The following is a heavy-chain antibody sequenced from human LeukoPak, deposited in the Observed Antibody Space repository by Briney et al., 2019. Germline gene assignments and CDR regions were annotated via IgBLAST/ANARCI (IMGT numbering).Heavy chain of an antibody. Sequence: GGSLRLSCAASGFTFSSYDMHWVRQGTGKGLEWVSAIGTAGDTYYPCSVKGRFTTSRENAKNSLYLQMNSLRVGDTAVYYCARGRGWGTFDIWGQGTMVTVSS. V-gene: IGHV3-13*04. CDR3: ARGRGWGTFDI. CDR2: IGTAGDT. J-gene: IGHJ3*02. CDR1: GFTFSSYD. D-gene: IGHD3-10*01.